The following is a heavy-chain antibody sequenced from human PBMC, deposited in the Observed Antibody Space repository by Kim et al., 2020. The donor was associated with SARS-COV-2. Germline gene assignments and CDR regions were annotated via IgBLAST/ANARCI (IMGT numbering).Heavy chain of an antibody. CDR3: ARIAVAKGYFDY. CDR2: IYYSGST. D-gene: IGHD6-19*01. J-gene: IGHJ4*02. Sequence: SETLSLTCTVSGGSISSSSYYWGWIRQPPGKGLEWIGSIYYSGSTYYNPSLKSRVTISVDTSKNQFSLKLSSVTAADTAVYYCARIAVAKGYFDYWGQGTLVTVSS. CDR1: GGSISSSSYY. V-gene: IGHV4-39*01.